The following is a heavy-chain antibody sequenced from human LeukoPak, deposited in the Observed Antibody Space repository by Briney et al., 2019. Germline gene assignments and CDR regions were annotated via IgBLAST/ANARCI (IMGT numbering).Heavy chain of an antibody. J-gene: IGHJ6*03. CDR3: ARPSAVAGSPYYYAYMDV. Sequence: GGSLRLSCTASGFTFSSYTMNWVRQAPGKGLAWVASISSTSNHINYVDSVKGRFTVSRDNADFSLFLHMDSLRTEDSGIYYCARPSAVAGSPYYYAYMDVWGKGTTVTVSS. CDR1: GFTFSSYT. D-gene: IGHD6-19*01. CDR2: ISSTSNHI. V-gene: IGHV3-21*04.